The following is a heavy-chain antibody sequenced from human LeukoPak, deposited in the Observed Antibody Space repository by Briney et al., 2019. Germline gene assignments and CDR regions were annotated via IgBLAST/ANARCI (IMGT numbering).Heavy chain of an antibody. D-gene: IGHD1-26*01. J-gene: IGHJ4*02. V-gene: IGHV4-4*07. CDR2: ISASGST. Sequence: PSETLSLTCTVSGGSINNYYWSWIRQPAGEGLEWIGRISASGSTYYNPSLKSRVTISVDTSKNQFSLKLSSVTAADTAVYYCARVGLVGALPDYWGQGTLVTVSS. CDR1: GGSINNYY. CDR3: ARVGLVGALPDY.